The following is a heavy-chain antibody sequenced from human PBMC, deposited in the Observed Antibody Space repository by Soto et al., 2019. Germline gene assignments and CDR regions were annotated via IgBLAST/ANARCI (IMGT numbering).Heavy chain of an antibody. J-gene: IGHJ4*02. Sequence: GGYLRLSCAASGFTFSDHYMDWVRQAPGKGLEWVGRARNKVSGYTTAHAASVEGRFAISRDDSKNSLYLQMSSLKVDDTAVYFCARLMGTSFDLWGQGTLVTVSS. V-gene: IGHV3-72*01. CDR3: ARLMGTSFDL. CDR1: GFTFSDHY. D-gene: IGHD2-8*01. CDR2: ARNKVSGYTT.